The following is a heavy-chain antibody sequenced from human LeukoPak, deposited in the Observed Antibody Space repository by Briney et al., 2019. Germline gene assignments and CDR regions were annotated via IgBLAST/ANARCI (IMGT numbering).Heavy chain of an antibody. Sequence: ASVKVSCKASGGTFSSYAISWVRQAPGQGLEWMGWINPNSGGTNYAQKFQGRVTMTRDTSISTAYMELSRLRSDDTAVYYCARGGIQLWFLVDYWGQGTLVTVSS. J-gene: IGHJ4*02. D-gene: IGHD5-18*01. CDR1: GGTFSSYA. V-gene: IGHV1-2*02. CDR3: ARGGIQLWFLVDY. CDR2: INPNSGGT.